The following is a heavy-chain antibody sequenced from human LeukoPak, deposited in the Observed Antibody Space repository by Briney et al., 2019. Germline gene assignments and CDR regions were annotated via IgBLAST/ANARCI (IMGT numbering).Heavy chain of an antibody. CDR3: ARDSYSGYLRKTHYYYGMDV. CDR1: GYTLHSYC. Sequence: ATVKVSCKACGYTLHSYCISGARQPRGRGCEGMDWISAYKGNTNYAQKLQGRVTMTTDTSPSTAYMELRSLRSDDTAVYYCARDSYSGYLRKTHYYYGMDVWGQGTTGTVSS. V-gene: IGHV1-18*01. J-gene: IGHJ6*02. CDR2: ISAYKGNT. D-gene: IGHD5-12*01.